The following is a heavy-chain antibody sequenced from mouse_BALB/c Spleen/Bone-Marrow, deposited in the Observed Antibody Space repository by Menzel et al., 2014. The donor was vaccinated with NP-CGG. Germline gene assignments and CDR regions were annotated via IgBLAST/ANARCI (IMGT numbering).Heavy chain of an antibody. D-gene: IGHD2-14*01. Sequence: QVQLQQPAPELVKPGASMRISCKASGYTFTTYFIHWVKQRPGQGLEWIGWIYPGNINIKYNENFKDKVTLTADKSSNTAHLQFSSLTSEDSAVYFCARGDYYRSVMDYWGQGTSVTVSS. V-gene: IGHV1S56*01. J-gene: IGHJ4*01. CDR2: IYPGNINI. CDR3: ARGDYYRSVMDY. CDR1: GYTFTTYF.